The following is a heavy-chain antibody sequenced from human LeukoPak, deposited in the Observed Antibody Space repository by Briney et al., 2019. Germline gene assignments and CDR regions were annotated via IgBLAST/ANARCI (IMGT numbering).Heavy chain of an antibody. J-gene: IGHJ4*02. CDR3: AKVFRSGDLFVSDS. Sequence: GGSLRLSCAASGFTVSSNYMSWVRQAPGKGLEWVSVIYSGGSTYYADSVKGRFTISGDNSKNTLYLQMNSLRTEDSGIYHCAKVFRSGDLFVSDSWGQGTLVTVSS. CDR1: GFTVSSNY. CDR2: IYSGGST. V-gene: IGHV3-53*01. D-gene: IGHD4-17*01.